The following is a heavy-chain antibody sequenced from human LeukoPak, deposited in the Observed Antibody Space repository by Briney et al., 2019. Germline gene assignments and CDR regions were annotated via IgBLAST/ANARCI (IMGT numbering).Heavy chain of an antibody. CDR3: AIPREYYYGSGSCFGY. Sequence: GGSLRLSCAASEFTFRSYAMNWVRQAPGKGLEWVSAISGSGPFSNSAATTYYADSVKGRFTISRDNSKNTLYLQMNSLRAEDTAVYYCAIPREYYYGSGSCFGYWGQGTLVTVSS. D-gene: IGHD3-10*01. V-gene: IGHV3-23*01. CDR2: ISGSGPFSNSAATT. J-gene: IGHJ4*02. CDR1: EFTFRSYA.